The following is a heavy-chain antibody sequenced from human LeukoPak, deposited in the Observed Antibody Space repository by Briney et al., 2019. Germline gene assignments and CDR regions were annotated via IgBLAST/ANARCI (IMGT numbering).Heavy chain of an antibody. CDR1: GFTFSNYW. D-gene: IGHD3-10*01. Sequence: PGGSLRLSCAASGFTFSNYWMSWVRQAPGKGLEWVANIKPDGSEKDYVDSVKGRFTISRDNAKNSLYLQMNSLSAEDTAVYYCVRDWWLGESWVFQRWGQGTLVTVSS. V-gene: IGHV3-7*01. CDR2: IKPDGSEK. CDR3: VRDWWLGESWVFQR. J-gene: IGHJ1*01.